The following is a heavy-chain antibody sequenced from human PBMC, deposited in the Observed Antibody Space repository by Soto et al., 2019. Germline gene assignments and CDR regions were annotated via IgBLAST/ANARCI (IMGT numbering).Heavy chain of an antibody. CDR1: GDSMTSGDYS. CDR2: IYRTVNT. V-gene: IGHV4-30-2*01. Sequence: QLQLQESGSRLVKSSQTLSLTCTVSGDSMTSGDYSCSWILKPPGKGLVWLGYIYRTVNTHDSPSLKSTVFIFQDRSKNQFDLELTSVTVADTYVYYCARGDYQYSIDYWGQGNLVTVS. CDR3: ARGDYQYSIDY. J-gene: IGHJ4*02. D-gene: IGHD2-2*01.